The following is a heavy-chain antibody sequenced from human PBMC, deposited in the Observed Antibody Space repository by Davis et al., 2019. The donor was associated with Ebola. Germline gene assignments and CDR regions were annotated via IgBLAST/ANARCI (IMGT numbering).Heavy chain of an antibody. CDR3: ARDREYSSSSMVFYYYYGMDV. D-gene: IGHD6-6*01. CDR2: ISSISSYT. Sequence: GGSLRLSCAASGFTFSDYYMSWIRQAPGKGLEWVSYISSISSYTNYADSVKGRFTISRDNAKNSLYLQMNSLRAEDTAVYYCARDREYSSSSMVFYYYYGMDVWGQGTTVTVSS. J-gene: IGHJ6*02. CDR1: GFTFSDYY. V-gene: IGHV3-11*06.